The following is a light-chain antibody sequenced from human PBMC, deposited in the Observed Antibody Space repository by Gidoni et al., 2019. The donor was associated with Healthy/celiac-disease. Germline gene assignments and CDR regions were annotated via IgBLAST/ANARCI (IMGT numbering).Light chain of an antibody. CDR3: QSYDSSNRGV. J-gene: IGLJ3*02. CDR1: SGSIASNY. Sequence: FMPTQPHSVSESPRKTVTLTCTGSSGSIASNYVPWYQQRPGSAPTTVIYEDNQRPSWVPDRFSGSIDSSSNSASLTISGLKTEDEADYYCQSYDSSNRGVFGGGTKLTVL. CDR2: EDN. V-gene: IGLV6-57*02.